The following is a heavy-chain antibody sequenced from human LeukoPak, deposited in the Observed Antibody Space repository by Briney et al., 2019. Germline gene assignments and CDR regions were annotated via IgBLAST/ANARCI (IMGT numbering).Heavy chain of an antibody. CDR3: ARILSDSSGYYPLDY. V-gene: IGHV2-70*11. D-gene: IGHD3-22*01. Sequence: SGPALVKPTQTLTLTCTISGFSLSTSGMCVSWIRQPPGKALEWLARIDWDDDKYYSTSLKTRLTISKDTSKNQVDLTMTNMDPVDTATYYCARILSDSSGYYPLDYWGQGTLVTVSS. J-gene: IGHJ4*02. CDR1: GFSLSTSGMC. CDR2: IDWDDDK.